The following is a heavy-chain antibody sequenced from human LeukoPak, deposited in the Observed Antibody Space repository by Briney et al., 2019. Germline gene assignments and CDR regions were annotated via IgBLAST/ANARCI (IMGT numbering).Heavy chain of an antibody. CDR3: ARQVGLYYFDY. CDR2: IYYSGST. CDR1: GGSISSNY. V-gene: IGHV4-59*08. D-gene: IGHD1-26*01. J-gene: IGHJ4*02. Sequence: PSEALSLTCTVSGGSISSNYWSWIRQPPGKGLEWIGYIYYSGSTNYNPSLKSRVTISVDTSKNQFSLKLSSVTAADAAVYYCARQVGLYYFDYWGQGTLVTVSS.